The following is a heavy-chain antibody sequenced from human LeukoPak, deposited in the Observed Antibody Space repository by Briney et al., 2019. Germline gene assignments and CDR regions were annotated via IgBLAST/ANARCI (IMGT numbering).Heavy chain of an antibody. D-gene: IGHD2-2*02. CDR2: IYYSGST. CDR3: AARYCSSTSCYIGYYYMDV. V-gene: IGHV4-39*01. Sequence: SETLSLTCTVSGGSISSSSYYWGWIRQPPGKGLEWIGSIYYSGSTYYNPSLKSRVTISVDTSKNRFSLKLSSVTAADTAVYYCAARYCSSTSCYIGYYYMDVWGKGTTVTVSS. J-gene: IGHJ6*03. CDR1: GGSISSSSYY.